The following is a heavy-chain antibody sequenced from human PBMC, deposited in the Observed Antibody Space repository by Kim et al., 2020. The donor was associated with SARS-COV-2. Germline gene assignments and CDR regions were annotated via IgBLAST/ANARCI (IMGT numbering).Heavy chain of an antibody. CDR2: IYSGGTT. J-gene: IGHJ3*01. Sequence: GGSLRLSCAASGLSVSRNYMTWVRQAPGKGLEWVSVIYSGGTTYYAASVEGRFSISRDNSKNTAYLQVNSLRAEDTAVYYCARVVRNFYDSSGYTWDGFGVWGQGTMVTVSS. V-gene: IGHV3-53*01. CDR3: ARVVRNFYDSSGYTWDGFGV. CDR1: GLSVSRNY. D-gene: IGHD3-22*01.